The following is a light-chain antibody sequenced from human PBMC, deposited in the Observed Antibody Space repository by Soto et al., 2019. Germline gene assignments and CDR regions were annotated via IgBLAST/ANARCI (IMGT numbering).Light chain of an antibody. J-gene: IGKJ2*01. CDR3: QQYSDGYT. CDR2: SAS. Sequence: EIVMTQSPATLSVSPGERATLSCRASQSVSSNLAWYQQKPGQAPRLLIYSASTRATGIPARFSGSGSGTDFTLTISSLQSEDSAVYYCQQYSDGYTFGQGTKLEIK. CDR1: QSVSSN. V-gene: IGKV3-15*01.